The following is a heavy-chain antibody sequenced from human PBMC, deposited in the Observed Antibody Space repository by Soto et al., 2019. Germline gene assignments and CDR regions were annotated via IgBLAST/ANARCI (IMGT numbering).Heavy chain of an antibody. CDR2: ISGSGGSK. CDR3: AKAPSYGDYVTSGDY. Sequence: GGSLRLSCAASGFTFSSFAMIWVRQAPGKGLEWVSAISGSGGSKYYADSVKGRFTISRDNSKTTLYLQMNSLRAEDTAVYYCAKAPSYGDYVTSGDYWGQGTLVTVSS. J-gene: IGHJ4*02. CDR1: GFTFSSFA. V-gene: IGHV3-23*01. D-gene: IGHD4-17*01.